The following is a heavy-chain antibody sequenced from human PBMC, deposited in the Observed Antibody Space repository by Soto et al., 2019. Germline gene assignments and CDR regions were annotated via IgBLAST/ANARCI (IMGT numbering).Heavy chain of an antibody. V-gene: IGHV4-30-4*01. CDR1: GDSINSGDHY. CDR3: VREGYLERVWGNQKNWFDP. D-gene: IGHD3-16*01. CDR2: IYYTGST. Sequence: TSETLSLTSTVSGDSINSGDHYWNWVRRPPGGGLEWIGYIYYTGSTHYNPSLRSRLTMSVDTSKNQFSLRLTSVTAADTAVYYCVREGYLERVWGNQKNWFDPWGQGILVTVSS. J-gene: IGHJ5*02.